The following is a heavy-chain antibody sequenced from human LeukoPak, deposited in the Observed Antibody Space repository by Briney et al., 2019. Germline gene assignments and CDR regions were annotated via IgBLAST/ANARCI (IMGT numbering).Heavy chain of an antibody. CDR1: GGSISNFY. D-gene: IGHD3/OR15-3a*01. Sequence: SETLSLTCTVSGGSISNFYWSWIRQPAGKGLEWIGRIFTSGRTNYNPSLKSRVTMSVDTSRGQFSLKLSSVTAADTAVYYCARQTGSGLFILPGGQGTLVTVSS. CDR3: ARQTGSGLFILP. V-gene: IGHV4-4*07. J-gene: IGHJ4*02. CDR2: IFTSGRT.